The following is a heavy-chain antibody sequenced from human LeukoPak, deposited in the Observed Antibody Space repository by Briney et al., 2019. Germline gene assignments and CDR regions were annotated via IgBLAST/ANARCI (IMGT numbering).Heavy chain of an antibody. J-gene: IGHJ4*02. D-gene: IGHD3-10*01. Sequence: SETLSLTCTVSGYSISSGYYWGWIRQPPEKGLEWIGSVYHSGSVYYNPSLKSRVTISVDTSKNQFSLKLSSVTAADTAVYYCARLNRAYYYGSGSYFFDYWGQGTLVTVSS. CDR2: VYHSGSV. CDR1: GYSISSGYY. CDR3: ARLNRAYYYGSGSYFFDY. V-gene: IGHV4-38-2*02.